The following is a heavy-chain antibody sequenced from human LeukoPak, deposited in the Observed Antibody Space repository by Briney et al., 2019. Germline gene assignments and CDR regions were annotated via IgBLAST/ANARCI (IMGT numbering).Heavy chain of an antibody. J-gene: IGHJ4*02. Sequence: ASVKVSCKASGYTFTADYIHWVRQAPGQGLEWTGWINPNSGGTNYAQKFQGRVTLTRDTSISSAFMELNRLKSDDTAVYYCARHVGYYDSTGYFYFYFDYWGQGTLVTASS. CDR2: INPNSGGT. V-gene: IGHV1-2*02. D-gene: IGHD3-22*01. CDR1: GYTFTADY. CDR3: ARHVGYYDSTGYFYFYFDY.